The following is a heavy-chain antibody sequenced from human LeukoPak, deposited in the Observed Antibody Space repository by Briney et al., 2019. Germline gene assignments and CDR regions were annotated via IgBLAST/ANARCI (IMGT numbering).Heavy chain of an antibody. D-gene: IGHD4/OR15-4a*01. V-gene: IGHV4-59*01. J-gene: IGHJ6*03. CDR3: ARVALTTEDYYYYYYMDV. Sequence: PSETLSLTCTVSGDSIINYYWSWIRQSPGKGLEWIGYIYYSGSTKYNPSLKSRVTISVDTSKNQLSLKLRSVTAADTAVYYCARVALTTEDYYYYYYMDVWGKGTTVTVSS. CDR2: IYYSGST. CDR1: GDSIINYY.